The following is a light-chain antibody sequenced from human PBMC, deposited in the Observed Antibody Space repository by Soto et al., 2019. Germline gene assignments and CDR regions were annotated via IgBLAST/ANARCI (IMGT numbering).Light chain of an antibody. CDR1: QSVSSY. J-gene: IGKJ4*01. CDR3: QQRSNWPLT. CDR2: DAS. Sequence: IVLTPSPATLSLSPGDRATLSCRPSQSVSSYLAWYQQKPGQAPRLLIYDASNRATGIPARFSGSGSGTDFTLTISSLEPEDFAVYYCQQRSNWPLTFGGGTKVDIK. V-gene: IGKV3-11*01.